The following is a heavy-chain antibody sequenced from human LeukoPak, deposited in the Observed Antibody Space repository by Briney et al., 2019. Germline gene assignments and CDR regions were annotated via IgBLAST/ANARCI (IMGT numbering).Heavy chain of an antibody. CDR2: ISAYNGNT. CDR1: GYTFTSYG. D-gene: IGHD3-22*01. V-gene: IGHV1-18*01. Sequence: ASVKVSCKASGYTFTSYGISWVRQAPGQGLEWMGWISAYNGNTNYAQKLQGRVTMTTDTSTSTAYMELRSLRSDDTAVYYCARGRYYYDSSGYYWPGDAFDIWGQGTMVTVPS. CDR3: ARGRYYYDSSGYYWPGDAFDI. J-gene: IGHJ3*02.